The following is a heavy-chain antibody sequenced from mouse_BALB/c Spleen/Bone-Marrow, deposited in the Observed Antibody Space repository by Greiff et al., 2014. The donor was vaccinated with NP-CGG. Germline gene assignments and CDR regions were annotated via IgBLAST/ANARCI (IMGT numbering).Heavy chain of an antibody. J-gene: IGHJ2*01. CDR1: GYTSTDFN. D-gene: IGHD2-14*01. CDR2: ISPYIGGT. V-gene: IGHV1S29*02. Sequence: VQLQQSGPELVKPGASVKISCKASGYTSTDFNMHWVKQSHGKSLEWIGFISPYIGGTGYNQKFKSKATLTVDSSSSTAYMELRSLTSEDSAVYYCARGRRYDGPYFDYWGQGTTLTVSS. CDR3: ARGRRYDGPYFDY.